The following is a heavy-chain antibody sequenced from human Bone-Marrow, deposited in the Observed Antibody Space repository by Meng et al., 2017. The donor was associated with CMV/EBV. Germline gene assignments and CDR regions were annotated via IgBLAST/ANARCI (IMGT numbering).Heavy chain of an antibody. V-gene: IGHV3-7*01. D-gene: IGHD2-2*01. CDR1: GFTFSSYW. CDR2: IKQDGSEK. Sequence: GSLKISYAASGFTFSSYWMSWVRQAPGKGLEWVANIKQDGSEKYYVDSVKGRFTISRDNAKNSLYLQMNSLRAEDTAVYDCARKSTYCSSTSCYFYFDYWGQGTLVTVSS. J-gene: IGHJ4*02. CDR3: ARKSTYCSSTSCYFYFDY.